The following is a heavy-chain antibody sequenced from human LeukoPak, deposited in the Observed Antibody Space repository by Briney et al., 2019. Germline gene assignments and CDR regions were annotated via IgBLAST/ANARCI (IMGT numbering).Heavy chain of an antibody. CDR3: ARGSTTCYN. V-gene: IGHV3-11*04. CDR2: ITSSGGDK. J-gene: IGHJ4*02. Sequence: GGSLRLSCATSGFTFTDYYMSWIRQAPGKGLEWVSYITSSGGDKFYADSVKGRFTISRDNAKNSVYLQMNSLRAEDTAVYYCARGSTTCYNWGQGTLVTVSS. D-gene: IGHD2-2*01. CDR1: GFTFTDYY.